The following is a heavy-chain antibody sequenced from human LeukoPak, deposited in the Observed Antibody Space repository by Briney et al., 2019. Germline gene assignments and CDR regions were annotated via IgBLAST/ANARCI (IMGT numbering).Heavy chain of an antibody. V-gene: IGHV3-23*01. CDR1: GFTFSRYA. Sequence: GGSLRLSCAASGFTFSRYAMTWVRQAPEKGLQWVSTISTGGRATYYADSVEGRFTISRDNSKNTLYLQMNSLRADDTAVYYCAKARGSSVYEQFDYWGQGTQVTVSP. D-gene: IGHD5/OR15-5a*01. CDR2: ISTGGRAT. J-gene: IGHJ4*02. CDR3: AKARGSSVYEQFDY.